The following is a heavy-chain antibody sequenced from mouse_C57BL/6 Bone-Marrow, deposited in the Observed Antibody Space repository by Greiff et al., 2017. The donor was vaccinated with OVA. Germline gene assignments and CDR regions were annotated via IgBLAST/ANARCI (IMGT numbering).Heavy chain of an antibody. D-gene: IGHD2-3*01. CDR2: SRNKANDYTT. CDR3: ARDDGYYVDYAMDY. Sequence: EVKLVESGGGLVQSGRSLRLSCATSGFTFSDFYMEWVRQAPGKGLEWIAASRNKANDYTTEYSASVKGRFIVSRDTSQSILYLQMNALRAEDTAIYYCARDDGYYVDYAMDYWGQGTSVTVSS. V-gene: IGHV7-1*01. J-gene: IGHJ4*01. CDR1: GFTFSDFY.